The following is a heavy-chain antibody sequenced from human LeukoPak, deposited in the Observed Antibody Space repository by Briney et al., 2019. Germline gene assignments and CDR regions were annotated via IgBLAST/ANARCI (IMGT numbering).Heavy chain of an antibody. Sequence: GGSLRLSCAASGSTVSSNYMNWVRQAPGKGLECVSVIYSGGSTYYADSVKGRFTISRDKSKNTLYLQMNSLRAEDTAVYYCARDMDGLNAFDIWGQGTMVTVSS. CDR3: ARDMDGLNAFDI. CDR1: GSTVSSNY. D-gene: IGHD3/OR15-3a*01. J-gene: IGHJ3*02. CDR2: IYSGGST. V-gene: IGHV3-53*05.